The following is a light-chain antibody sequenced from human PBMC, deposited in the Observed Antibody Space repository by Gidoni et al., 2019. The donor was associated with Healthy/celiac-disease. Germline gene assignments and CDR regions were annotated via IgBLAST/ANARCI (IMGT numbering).Light chain of an antibody. CDR3: QQANRFPRT. CDR2: AAS. Sequence: HMLQSPSSVSASLGDRVTITCRASQGSSSWLAWCQQRPGKSPKLLIYAASSWQSGVPSRFRGSGSGTDFTLTISSLQTEDFATYYCQQANRFPRTFGQXTRLEIK. CDR1: QGSSSW. V-gene: IGKV1-12*01. J-gene: IGKJ5*01.